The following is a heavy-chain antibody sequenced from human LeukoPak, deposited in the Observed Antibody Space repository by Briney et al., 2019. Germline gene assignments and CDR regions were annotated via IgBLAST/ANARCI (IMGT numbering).Heavy chain of an antibody. J-gene: IGHJ6*02. Sequence: SETLSLTCTVFGGSISSSTYNWGWIRQPPGKGLEWIGSIYYSGSTYYNPSLKSRVTISVDTSKNQFSLKLSSVTAAHTAVYYCAGVCDHSGSPCNYYYYYGMDVWGQGTTVTVSS. CDR2: IYYSGST. CDR1: GGSISSSTYN. CDR3: AGVCDHSGSPCNYYYYYGMDV. D-gene: IGHD3-10*01. V-gene: IGHV4-39*07.